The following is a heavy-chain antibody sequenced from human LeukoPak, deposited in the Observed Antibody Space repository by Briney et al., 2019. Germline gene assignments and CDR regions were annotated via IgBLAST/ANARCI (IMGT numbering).Heavy chain of an antibody. V-gene: IGHV4-4*07. CDR2: IYTSGST. CDR3: ALSSGWYSSR. D-gene: IGHD6-19*01. Sequence: PSETLSLTCSVSGDPISSYYWSWIRQPAGRGLEWIGRIYTSGSTNYNTSLKSLVTMTVDTSKNQFSLKLSSVTAADTAVYYCALSSGWYSSRWGQGTLVTVSS. J-gene: IGHJ4*02. CDR1: GDPISSYY.